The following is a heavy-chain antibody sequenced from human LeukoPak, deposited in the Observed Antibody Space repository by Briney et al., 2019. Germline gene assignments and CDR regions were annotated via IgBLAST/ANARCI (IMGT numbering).Heavy chain of an antibody. CDR3: ARHLGRAALRGYSYGYAFDY. D-gene: IGHD5-18*01. CDR1: GGSMSSGSYS. Sequence: PSETLSLTCTVSGGSMSSGSYSWSWIRQPPGKGLEWIGYIYHSGSTYYNPSLKSRVTISVDTSKNQFSLKLSSVTAADTAVYYCARHLGRAALRGYSYGYAFDYWGQGTLVTVSS. V-gene: IGHV4-30-2*03. CDR2: IYHSGST. J-gene: IGHJ4*02.